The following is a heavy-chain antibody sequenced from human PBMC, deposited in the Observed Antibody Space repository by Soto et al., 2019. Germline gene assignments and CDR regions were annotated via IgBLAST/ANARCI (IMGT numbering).Heavy chain of an antibody. J-gene: IGHJ5*01. CDR2: PYYRSKWYN. D-gene: IGHD6-13*01. CDR1: GDSVSSYPST. Sequence: QVQLQQSGPGLVKPSQTLSLTCAISGDSVSSYPSTWNWLRQSPSRGLEWLGRPYYRSKWYNDYAVAVKSRTTSNPDTSNSQRSLQLNSVTPDDTAVYYCVRLITSSRLDSWCQGTLVTVSS. V-gene: IGHV6-1*01. CDR3: VRLITSSRLDS.